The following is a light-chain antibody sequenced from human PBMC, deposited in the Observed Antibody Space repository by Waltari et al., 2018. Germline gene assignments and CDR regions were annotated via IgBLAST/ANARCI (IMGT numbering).Light chain of an antibody. V-gene: IGKV1-17*03. Sequence: DIQMTQSPSAMSASVGDRVTITCRASQGISKYLAWFQQKPGKIPKRLIYTASNLESGVTSRFSGSGSGTEFTLTITSLQPEDSATYYCLQHSSYPYTFGQGTKLEI. J-gene: IGKJ2*01. CDR3: LQHSSYPYT. CDR2: TAS. CDR1: QGISKY.